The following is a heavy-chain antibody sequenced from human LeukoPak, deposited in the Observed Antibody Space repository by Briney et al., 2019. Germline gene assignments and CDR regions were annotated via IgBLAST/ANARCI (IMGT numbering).Heavy chain of an antibody. V-gene: IGHV3-7*01. CDR1: GFTFTDYW. J-gene: IGHJ4*02. Sequence: GGSLRLSCAASGFTFTDYWMTWVRQVPGKGLEWVANIHKAGTESYYVDSVKGRFAISRDNAKNSLYLQLSSLRVDDTAVYYCARVGTWELQGVFDFWGQGTLVTVSS. CDR3: ARVGTWELQGVFDF. CDR2: IHKAGTES. D-gene: IGHD1-26*01.